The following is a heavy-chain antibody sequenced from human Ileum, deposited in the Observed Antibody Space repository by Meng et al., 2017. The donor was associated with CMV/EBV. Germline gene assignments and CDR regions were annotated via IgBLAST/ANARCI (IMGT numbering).Heavy chain of an antibody. CDR1: GYRFTTYG. D-gene: IGHD1-1*01. CDR2: ISAYNGNT. Sequence: VSCKTSGYRFTTYGIDWVRQAPGQGLEWMGWISAYNGNTNYAQNRQGRVTMTTDTSTTTAYMELRSLRSDDTAVYYCARDDGSTIDYWGQGTLVTVSS. J-gene: IGHJ4*02. CDR3: ARDDGSTIDY. V-gene: IGHV1-18*01.